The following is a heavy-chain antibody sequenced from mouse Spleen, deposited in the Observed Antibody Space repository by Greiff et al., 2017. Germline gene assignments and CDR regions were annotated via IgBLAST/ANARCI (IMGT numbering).Heavy chain of an antibody. CDR2: IHPNSGNT. Sequence: VQLQQSGSVLVRPGASVKLSCKASGYTFTSSWMHWAQQRPGQGLEWIGEIHPNSGNTNYNEKFKGKATLTVDTSSSTAYVDLSSLTSEDSAVYYCARGNWDVAWLAYWGQGTLVTVSA. D-gene: IGHD4-1*01. CDR3: ARGNWDVAWLAY. J-gene: IGHJ3*01. V-gene: IGHV1S130*01. CDR1: GYTFTSSW.